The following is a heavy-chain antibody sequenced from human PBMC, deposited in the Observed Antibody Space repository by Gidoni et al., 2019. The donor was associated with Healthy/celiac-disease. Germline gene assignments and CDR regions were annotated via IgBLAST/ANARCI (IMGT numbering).Heavy chain of an antibody. V-gene: IGHV3-53*01. J-gene: IGHJ4*02. D-gene: IGHD3-22*01. CDR3: ARDLYYYDSSGYYHYFDY. CDR2: IYIGGST. Sequence: VRQAPGKGLEWVSVIYIGGSTYYADPVKGRFTISRDNSKNTLYLQMNSLRAEDTAVYYCARDLYYYDSSGYYHYFDYWGQGTLVTVSS.